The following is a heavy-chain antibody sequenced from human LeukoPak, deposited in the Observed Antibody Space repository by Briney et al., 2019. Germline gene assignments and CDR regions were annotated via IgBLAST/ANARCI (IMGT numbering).Heavy chain of an antibody. CDR2: ISAYTANT. D-gene: IGHD4-17*01. CDR3: ARGRSGDFGHLFGFDY. V-gene: IGHV1-18*01. Sequence: ASVKVSCKASDYTFTSYGISWVRQAPGQGLEWMGWISAYTANTNYAQKVQGRVTMTTDTSTSTAYMELRSLRSDDTAVYYCARGRSGDFGHLFGFDYWGQGTLVTVSS. CDR1: DYTFTSYG. J-gene: IGHJ4*02.